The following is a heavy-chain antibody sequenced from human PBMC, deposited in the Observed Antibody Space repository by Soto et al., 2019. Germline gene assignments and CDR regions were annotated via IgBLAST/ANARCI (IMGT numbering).Heavy chain of an antibody. CDR2: INAGNGNT. D-gene: IGHD2-2*01. CDR1: GYTFTNYA. CDR3: ARGVRYCSSISCSNYFDY. V-gene: IGHV1-3*01. J-gene: IGHJ4*02. Sequence: ASVKVSCKASGYTFTNYALHWVRQAPGQRLEWMGWINAGNGNTKFSQKFQGRVTITRDTSASTAYMELSSLRSEDTAVYYCARGVRYCSSISCSNYFDYWGQGTLVTVSS.